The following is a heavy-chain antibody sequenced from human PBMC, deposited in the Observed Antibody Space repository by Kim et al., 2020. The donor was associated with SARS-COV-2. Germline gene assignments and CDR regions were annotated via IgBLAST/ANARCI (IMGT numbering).Heavy chain of an antibody. J-gene: IGHJ5*02. CDR2: ISGSGGST. CDR1: GFTFSSYA. V-gene: IGHV3-23*01. D-gene: IGHD3-22*01. Sequence: GGSLRLSCAASGFTFSSYAMSWVRQAPGKGLEWVSAISGSGGSTYYADSVKGRFTISRDNSKNTLYLQMNSLRAEDTAVYYCAKVPVDYYDSSGPFDPWGQGSLVTVSS. CDR3: AKVPVDYYDSSGPFDP.